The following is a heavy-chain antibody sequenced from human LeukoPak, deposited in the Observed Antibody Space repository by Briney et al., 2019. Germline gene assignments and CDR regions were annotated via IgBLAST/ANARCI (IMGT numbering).Heavy chain of an antibody. CDR3: AREGGSGSYYNIYYFDY. V-gene: IGHV3-33*01. J-gene: IGHJ4*01. Sequence: PGRSLRLSCAASGFTFSSYGMHWVRQAPGQGLEWVAVIWYDGSNKYYADSVKGRFTISRDNSKNTLYLQMNSLRAEDTAVYYCAREGGSGSYYNIYYFDYWGQGTLVTVSS. CDR1: GFTFSSYG. D-gene: IGHD3-10*01. CDR2: IWYDGSNK.